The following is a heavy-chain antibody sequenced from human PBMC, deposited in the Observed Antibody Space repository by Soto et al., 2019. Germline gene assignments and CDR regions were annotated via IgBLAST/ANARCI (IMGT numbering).Heavy chain of an antibody. D-gene: IGHD3-3*01. CDR1: GGSISSGGYY. V-gene: IGHV4-31*03. Sequence: PSETLSLTCTVSGGSISSGGYYWSWIRQHPGKGLEWIGYIYYSGSTYYNPSLKSRVTISVDTSKNQFSLKLSSVTAADAAVYYCARSRVGVVITTYFDYWGQGTLVAVSS. CDR3: ARSRVGVVITTYFDY. J-gene: IGHJ4*02. CDR2: IYYSGST.